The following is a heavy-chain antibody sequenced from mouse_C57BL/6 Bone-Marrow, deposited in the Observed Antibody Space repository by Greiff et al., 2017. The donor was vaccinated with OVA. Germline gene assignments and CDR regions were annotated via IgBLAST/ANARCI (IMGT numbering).Heavy chain of an antibody. Sequence: VQLEESGAELARPGASVKLSCKASGYTFTSYGMSWVKKRTGQGLEWIGEIYPRSGNTYYNEKFKGKATLTADKSSSTAYMEVRSVTSEDSGVYFCYGSSDYWGQGTTLTVSS. J-gene: IGHJ2*01. CDR1: GYTFTSYG. CDR2: IYPRSGNT. CDR3: YGSSDY. V-gene: IGHV1-81*01. D-gene: IGHD1-1*01.